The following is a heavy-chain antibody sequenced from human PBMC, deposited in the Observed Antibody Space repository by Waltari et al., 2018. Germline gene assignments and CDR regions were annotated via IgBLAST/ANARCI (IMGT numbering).Heavy chain of an antibody. V-gene: IGHV4-59*02. CDR2: VYYSGSS. Sequence: QVQLQESGPGLVKPSETLSLTCASSGDSVSISYWTWIRQPPGKGLEWLGSVYYSGSSNYSPSLKSRVTISVDTSRNQFSLKLSSVTAADTAIYYCARLNDISGYYYFDYWGQGALVTVSS. CDR3: ARLNDISGYYYFDY. CDR1: GDSVSISY. J-gene: IGHJ4*02. D-gene: IGHD3-22*01.